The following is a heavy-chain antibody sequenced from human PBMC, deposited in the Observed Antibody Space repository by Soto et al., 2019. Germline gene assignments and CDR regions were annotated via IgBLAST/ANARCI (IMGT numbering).Heavy chain of an antibody. CDR3: ARDQGDYCSSTSCYDFGMDV. D-gene: IGHD2-2*01. CDR1: GGSISSGDYY. V-gene: IGHV4-30-4*01. Sequence: QVQLQESGPGLVKPSQTLSLTCTVSGGSISSGDYYWSWIRQPPGKGLEWIGYIYYSGSTYYNPSLKSRVTISVDTSKNQFSLKLSSVTAADTAVYYCARDQGDYCSSTSCYDFGMDVWGQGTTVTVSS. CDR2: IYYSGST. J-gene: IGHJ6*02.